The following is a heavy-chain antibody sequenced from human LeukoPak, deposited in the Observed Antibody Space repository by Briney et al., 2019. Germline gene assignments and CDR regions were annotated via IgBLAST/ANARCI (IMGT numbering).Heavy chain of an antibody. V-gene: IGHV4-61*02. CDR2: ISSSGST. CDR3: ARQDYYGSGSYYKEGDY. Sequence: PSETLSLTCTVSGDSISSGDYYWSWIRQPAGKGLEWIGRISSSGSTNYNPSLKSRVTISVDTSKNQFSLKLSSVTAADTAVYYCARQDYYGSGSYYKEGDYWGQGTLVTVSS. D-gene: IGHD3-10*01. CDR1: GDSISSGDYY. J-gene: IGHJ4*02.